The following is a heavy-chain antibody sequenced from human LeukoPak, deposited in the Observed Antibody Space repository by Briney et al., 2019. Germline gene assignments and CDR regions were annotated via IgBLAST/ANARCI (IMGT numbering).Heavy chain of an antibody. D-gene: IGHD3-3*01. Sequence: SVKVSCKASGGTFSSYAISWVRQAPGQGLEWMGRIIPILGIANYAQKFQGRVTITADKSTSTAYMELSSLRSEDTAVYYCASSPLYDFWSGYYKGGLGYWGQGTLVTVSS. CDR2: IIPILGIA. V-gene: IGHV1-69*04. CDR3: ASSPLYDFWSGYYKGGLGY. CDR1: GGTFSSYA. J-gene: IGHJ4*02.